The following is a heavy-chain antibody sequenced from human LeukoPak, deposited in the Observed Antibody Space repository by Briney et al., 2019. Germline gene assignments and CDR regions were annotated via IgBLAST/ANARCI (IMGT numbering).Heavy chain of an antibody. Sequence: GGSLRLSCTASGFTFGDYAMSWFRQAPGKGLEWVCFIRSKAYGGTTEYAASVKGRFTISRDDSKSIAYLQMNSLKTEDTAVYYCTRATSGYSYGYEGVFDYWGQGTLVTVSS. CDR3: TRATSGYSYGYEGVFDY. D-gene: IGHD5-18*01. V-gene: IGHV3-49*03. CDR2: IRSKAYGGTT. CDR1: GFTFGDYA. J-gene: IGHJ4*02.